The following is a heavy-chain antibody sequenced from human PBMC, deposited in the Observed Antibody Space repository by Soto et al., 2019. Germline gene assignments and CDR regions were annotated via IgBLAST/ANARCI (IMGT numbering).Heavy chain of an antibody. J-gene: IGHJ5*02. D-gene: IGHD2-2*01. V-gene: IGHV1-18*01. Sequence: GASVKVSCKASGYTFTSYGISWVRQAPGQGLEWMGWISAYNGNTNYAQKLQGRVTMTTDTSTSTAYMELRSLRSDDTAVYYCARDSPVIVVVPAAMEDWFDPWGQGTLVTSPQ. CDR2: ISAYNGNT. CDR1: GYTFTSYG. CDR3: ARDSPVIVVVPAAMEDWFDP.